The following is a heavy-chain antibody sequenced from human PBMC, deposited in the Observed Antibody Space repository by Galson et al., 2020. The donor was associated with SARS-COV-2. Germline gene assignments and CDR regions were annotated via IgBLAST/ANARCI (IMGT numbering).Heavy chain of an antibody. J-gene: IGHJ4*02. D-gene: IGHD3-9*01. CDR2: IYYSGST. CDR1: GGSISSSSYY. CDR3: ARAPGEYYDILTGYYLFDY. Sequence: SETLSLTCTVSGGSISSSSYYWGWIRQPPGKGLEWIGSIYYSGSTYYNPSLKSRVTISVDTSKNQFSQKLSSVTAADTAVYYCARAPGEYYDILTGYYLFDYWGQGTLVTVSS. V-gene: IGHV4-39*07.